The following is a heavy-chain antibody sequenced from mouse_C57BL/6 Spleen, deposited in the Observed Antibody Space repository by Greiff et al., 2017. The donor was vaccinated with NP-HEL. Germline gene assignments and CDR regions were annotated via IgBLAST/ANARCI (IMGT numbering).Heavy chain of an antibody. J-gene: IGHJ3*01. CDR2: ISYDGSN. CDR3: ARDGPWFAY. CDR1: GYSITSGYY. Sequence: EVKLMESGPGLVKPSQSLSLTCSVTGYSITSGYYWNWIRQFPGNNLEWMGYISYDGSNNYNPSLKNRISITRDTSKNQFFLKLNSVTTEDTATYYGARDGPWFAYWGQGTLVTVSA. V-gene: IGHV3-6*01.